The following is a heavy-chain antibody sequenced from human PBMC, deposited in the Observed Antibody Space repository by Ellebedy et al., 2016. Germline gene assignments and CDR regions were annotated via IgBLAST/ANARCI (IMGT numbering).Heavy chain of an antibody. Sequence: GESLKISXTASGLNFNTFFMSWVRQAPGKGLEWVSFISTDSRVIYYADSVKGRFTISRDIARNSLYLQMKSLRGEDTAVYYCARGYLENSFDYWGQGTLVTVSS. J-gene: IGHJ4*02. CDR3: ARGYLENSFDY. V-gene: IGHV3-48*01. CDR2: ISTDSRVI. D-gene: IGHD1-26*01. CDR1: GLNFNTFF.